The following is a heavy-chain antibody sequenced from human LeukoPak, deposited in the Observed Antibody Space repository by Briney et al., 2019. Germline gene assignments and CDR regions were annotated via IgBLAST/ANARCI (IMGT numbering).Heavy chain of an antibody. CDR3: ARVSSYLHWGSDGFSYYFDY. CDR1: GGSISGYH. CDR2: IYYSGSS. Sequence: PSETLSLTCNVSGGSISGYHWSWIRQPPGKGLEWLGYIYYSGSSNYNPSLKSRVTISVDTSKNQFSLKLSSVTAADTAVYYCARVSSYLHWGSDGFSYYFDYWGQGTLVTVSS. D-gene: IGHD7-27*01. J-gene: IGHJ4*02. V-gene: IGHV4-59*08.